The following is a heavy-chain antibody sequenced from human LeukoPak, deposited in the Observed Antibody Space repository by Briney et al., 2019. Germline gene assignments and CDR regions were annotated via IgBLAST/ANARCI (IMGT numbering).Heavy chain of an antibody. Sequence: GGSLRLSCEASGVTFSSYWMSWVRQAPGKGLEWVGNIKPDGNEKYYVDSVKGRFTISRDNAKNSLYLQMNSLRVEETAVYYCAKYSGSPYWYFDLWGRGTLVTVSS. CDR1: GVTFSSYW. CDR3: AKYSGSPYWYFDL. D-gene: IGHD5-12*01. V-gene: IGHV3-7*01. J-gene: IGHJ2*01. CDR2: IKPDGNEK.